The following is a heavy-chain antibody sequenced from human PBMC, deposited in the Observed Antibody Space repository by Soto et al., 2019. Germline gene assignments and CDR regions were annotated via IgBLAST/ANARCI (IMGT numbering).Heavy chain of an antibody. Sequence: SETLSLTCAVSGGSISSSNWWSWVRQPSGKGLEWIGEIYHSGSTNYNPSLKSRVTISVDKSKNQFSLKLSSVTAADTAVYYCARDKDPTVDRSRAFDIWGQGTMVTVSS. CDR1: GGSISSSNW. D-gene: IGHD4-17*01. CDR2: IYHSGST. V-gene: IGHV4-4*02. J-gene: IGHJ3*02. CDR3: ARDKDPTVDRSRAFDI.